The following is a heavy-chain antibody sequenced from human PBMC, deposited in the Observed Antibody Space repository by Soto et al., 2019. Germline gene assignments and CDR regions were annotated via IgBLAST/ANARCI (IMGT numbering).Heavy chain of an antibody. D-gene: IGHD1-26*01. CDR1: GGSFSCYY. CDR2: INHSGST. Sequence: SETLSLTCAVYGGSFSCYYWIWIRQPPGKGLEWIGEINHSGSTNYNPSLKSRVTISVDTSKNQFSLKLSSVTAADTAVYYCARAWVSAWFDPWGQGTLVTVSS. J-gene: IGHJ5*02. V-gene: IGHV4-34*01. CDR3: ARAWVSAWFDP.